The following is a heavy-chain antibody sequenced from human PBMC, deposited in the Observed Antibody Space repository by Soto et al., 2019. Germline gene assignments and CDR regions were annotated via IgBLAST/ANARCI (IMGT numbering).Heavy chain of an antibody. Sequence: GESLKISCKGSGYSFTSYWIGWVRQMPGKGLEWMGIIYPGDSDTRYSPSFQGQVTISADKSISTAYLQWSSLKASDTAMYYCARLVGFTIVVVPAAMDWGQGTLVTVSS. J-gene: IGHJ4*02. CDR3: ARLVGFTIVVVPAAMD. V-gene: IGHV5-51*01. D-gene: IGHD2-2*01. CDR1: GYSFTSYW. CDR2: IYPGDSDT.